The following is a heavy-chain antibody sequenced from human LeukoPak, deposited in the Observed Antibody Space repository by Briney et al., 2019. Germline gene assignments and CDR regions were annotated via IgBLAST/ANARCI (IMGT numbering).Heavy chain of an antibody. D-gene: IGHD1-26*01. CDR2: IILIFGIA. V-gene: IGHV1-69*04. CDR3: ARGHTLIVGASSGGFDP. CDR1: GGTFSSYA. J-gene: IGHJ5*02. Sequence: SVKVSCKASGGTFSSYAISWVRQAPGQGLEWMGRIILIFGIANYAQKFQGRVTITADKSTSTAYMELSSLRSEDTAVYYCARGHTLIVGASSGGFDPWGQGTLVTVSS.